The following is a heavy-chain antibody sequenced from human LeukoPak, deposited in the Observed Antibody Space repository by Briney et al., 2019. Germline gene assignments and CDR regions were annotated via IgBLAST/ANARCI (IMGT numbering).Heavy chain of an antibody. CDR1: GFIFSNYP. Sequence: GGSLRLSCAGSGFIFSNYPMHWVRQAPGKGLEWLAVVSYQARNSYHAGSVKGRFAISRDDSKNTLYLEMNRLGAEDTAIYYCARDALQGSATHTCPEKWGQGILVTVSS. V-gene: IGHV3-30*09. CDR2: VSYQARNS. D-gene: IGHD1-1*01. CDR3: ARDALQGSATHTCPEK. J-gene: IGHJ4*02.